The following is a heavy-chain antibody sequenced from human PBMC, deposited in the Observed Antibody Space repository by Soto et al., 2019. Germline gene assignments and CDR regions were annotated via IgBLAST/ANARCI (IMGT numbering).Heavy chain of an antibody. D-gene: IGHD2-21*02. CDR2: IYYSGST. J-gene: IGHJ4*02. Sequence: QLQLQESGPGLVKPSETLSLTCTVSGGSISSSSYYWGWIRQPPGKGLEWIGSIYYSGSTYYNPSLKSRVTISVDTSKNQFSLKLSSVTAADTAVYYCARLMVTTRGYFDYWGQGTLVTVSS. CDR3: ARLMVTTRGYFDY. V-gene: IGHV4-39*01. CDR1: GGSISSSSYY.